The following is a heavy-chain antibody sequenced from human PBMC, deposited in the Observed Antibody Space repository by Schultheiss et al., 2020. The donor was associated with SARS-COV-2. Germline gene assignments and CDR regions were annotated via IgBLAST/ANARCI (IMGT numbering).Heavy chain of an antibody. CDR3: ARGRSKVGATSGYYGMDV. Sequence: GGSLRLSCAASGFTFSSYAMHWVRQAPGKGLEYVSAISSNGGSTYYANSVKGRFTISRDNSKNTLYLQMGSLRAEDMAVYYCARGRSKVGATSGYYGMDVWGQGTTVTVSS. J-gene: IGHJ6*02. V-gene: IGHV3-64*01. CDR2: ISSNGGST. D-gene: IGHD1-26*01. CDR1: GFTFSSYA.